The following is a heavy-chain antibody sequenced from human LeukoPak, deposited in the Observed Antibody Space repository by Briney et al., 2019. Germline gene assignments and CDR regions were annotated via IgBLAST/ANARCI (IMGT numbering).Heavy chain of an antibody. CDR1: GFTFSVHY. CDR3: ARDKLAYYYGSGSLDY. D-gene: IGHD3-10*01. Sequence: GGALRLSCAASGFTFSVHYMDWVRQAPGKGLEWVGRIRNKANSYTTEYAASVKGTFTISRDDSKNSLYLQMNSLRTEDTAVYYCARDKLAYYYGSGSLDYWGQGTLVTVSS. CDR2: IRNKANSYTT. V-gene: IGHV3-72*01. J-gene: IGHJ4*02.